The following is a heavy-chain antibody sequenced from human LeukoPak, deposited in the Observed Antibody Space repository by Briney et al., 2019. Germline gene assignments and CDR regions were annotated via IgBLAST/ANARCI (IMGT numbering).Heavy chain of an antibody. CDR3: ARGHPDGSGSYGAFFR. CDR1: GGSIGSGGYY. CDR2: IYYSGST. J-gene: IGHJ4*02. Sequence: SETLSLTCTVSGGSIGSGGYYWSWIRQHPGKGLEWIGYIYYSGSTYYNPSLKSRVTISVDTSKNQFSLKLSSVTAADTAVYYCARGHPDGSGSYGAFFRWGQGTLVTVSS. V-gene: IGHV4-31*03. D-gene: IGHD3-10*01.